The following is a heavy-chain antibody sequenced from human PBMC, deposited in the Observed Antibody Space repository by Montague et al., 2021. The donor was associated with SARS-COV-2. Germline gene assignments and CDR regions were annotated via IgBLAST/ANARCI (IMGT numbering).Heavy chain of an antibody. CDR2: ISWNSDSV. V-gene: IGHV3-9*01. CDR1: RFTFGDYA. CDR3: AKSVTTDYVHFYGFDV. J-gene: IGHJ6*02. D-gene: IGHD3-16*01. Sequence: SLRVYGAASRFTFGDYAMHWVRQAPGEGLEWVSSISWNSDSVDYAASVKGRFTISRDNAKSSLYLQMNSLRPEDTALYYCAKSVTTDYVHFYGFDVWGQGTTVTVSS.